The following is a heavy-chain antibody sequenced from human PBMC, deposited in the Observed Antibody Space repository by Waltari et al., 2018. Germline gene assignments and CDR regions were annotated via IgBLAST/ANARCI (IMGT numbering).Heavy chain of an antibody. CDR2: IIPILGTA. Sequence: QVQLVQSGAEVKKPGSSVKVSCKASGGTFSSYAISWVRQAPGQGLEWMGGRGGIIPILGTANYAQKFQGRVTITADESTSTAYMELSSLRSEDTAVYYCASLSSSWANDYYYGMDVWGQGTTVTVSS. CDR1: GGTFSSYA. CDR3: ASLSSSWANDYYYGMDV. D-gene: IGHD6-13*01. J-gene: IGHJ6*02. V-gene: IGHV1-69*13.